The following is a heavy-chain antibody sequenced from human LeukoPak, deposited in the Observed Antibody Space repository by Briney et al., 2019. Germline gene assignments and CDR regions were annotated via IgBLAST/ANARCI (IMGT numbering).Heavy chain of an antibody. J-gene: IGHJ4*02. CDR2: IKQDGSEK. D-gene: IGHD3-22*01. CDR3: AREGSSGYYGEPIDY. CDR1: GYSISSGYY. Sequence: ETLSLTCTVSGYSISSGYYWGWIRQAPGKGLEWVANIKQDGSEKYYVDSVKGRFTISRDNAKNSLYLQMNSLRAEDTAVYYCAREGSSGYYGEPIDYWGQGTLVTVSS. V-gene: IGHV3-7*01.